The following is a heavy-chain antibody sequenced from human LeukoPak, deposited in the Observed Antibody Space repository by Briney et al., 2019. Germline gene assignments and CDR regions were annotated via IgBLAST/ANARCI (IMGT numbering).Heavy chain of an antibody. J-gene: IGHJ4*02. Sequence: GGSLRLSCAASGFTFSSYGMHWVRKAPGKGLEWVAVISYDGSNKYYADSVKGRFTISRDNSKNTLYLQMNSLRAEDTAVYYCAKGPTGYSSSWPDYWGQGTLVTVSS. CDR2: ISYDGSNK. V-gene: IGHV3-30*18. CDR3: AKGPTGYSSSWPDY. D-gene: IGHD6-13*01. CDR1: GFTFSSYG.